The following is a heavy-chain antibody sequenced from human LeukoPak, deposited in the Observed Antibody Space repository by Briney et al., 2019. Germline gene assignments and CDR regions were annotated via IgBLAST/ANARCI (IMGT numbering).Heavy chain of an antibody. CDR1: GGSISNYY. V-gene: IGHV4-59*01. CDR3: AGGSYHTYDY. J-gene: IGHJ4*02. CDR2: IYYSGST. D-gene: IGHD1-26*01. Sequence: APLSLTCPFTGGSISNYYWRWSRRPPGKGGEGIGKIYYSGSTNYNPSLKSRVTISVDTSKNQFSLNLSSVTAADTAVYYCAGGSYHTYDYWGQGTLVTVSS.